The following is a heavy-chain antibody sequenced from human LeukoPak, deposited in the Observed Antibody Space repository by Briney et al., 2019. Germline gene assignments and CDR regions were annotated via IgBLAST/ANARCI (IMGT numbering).Heavy chain of an antibody. CDR1: GGSLSGYY. Sequence: SETLSLTSAVYGGSLSGYYWSWIRQPPGKGLEWIGEINHSGSTNYNPSLKSRVTISVDTSKNQFSLKLSSVTAADTAVYYCARVYYGMLHWGQGTMVTVSS. J-gene: IGHJ1*01. CDR2: INHSGST. D-gene: IGHD4-17*01. CDR3: ARVYYGMLH. V-gene: IGHV4-34*01.